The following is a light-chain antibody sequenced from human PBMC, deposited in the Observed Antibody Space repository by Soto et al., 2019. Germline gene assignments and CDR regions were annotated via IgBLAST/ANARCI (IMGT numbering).Light chain of an antibody. CDR2: GAS. V-gene: IGKV3-20*01. CDR3: QQYARSPVT. J-gene: IGKJ2*01. Sequence: EIVLTQSPGTLSLSPGERATLFCRASQTVSSNYLAWYQQKPGQAPRLLMHGASNTATGIPDRFSGSGSETYFTLTINRLDPEDFALYYCQQYARSPVTFGQGTKLEI. CDR1: QTVSSNY.